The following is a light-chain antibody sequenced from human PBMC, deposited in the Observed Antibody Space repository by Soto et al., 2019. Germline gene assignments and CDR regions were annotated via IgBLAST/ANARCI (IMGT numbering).Light chain of an antibody. J-gene: IGKJ5*01. CDR1: QSISYW. Sequence: DIQMTQSPSTLSASVGDRVTINCRASQSISYWLAWYQQKPGQAPKLLIYKASTLESGVPSRFSGSGSGTEFTLTIIILQPDDFATYYCQQDNSFSTVGQGTRLDVK. V-gene: IGKV1-5*03. CDR3: QQDNSFST. CDR2: KAS.